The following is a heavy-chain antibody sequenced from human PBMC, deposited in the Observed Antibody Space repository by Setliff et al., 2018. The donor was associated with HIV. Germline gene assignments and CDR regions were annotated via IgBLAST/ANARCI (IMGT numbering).Heavy chain of an antibody. V-gene: IGHV1-8*02. Sequence: GASVKVSCKASGYTFTSYDIHWVRQATGQGLEWMGWMNPYTGNAGFAQKFQDRVAMTRNTSISTTYMELSSLRSEDTAVYYCARYQLLWLAFDSWGQGTLVTVSS. CDR1: GYTFTSYD. D-gene: IGHD2-2*01. CDR3: ARYQLLWLAFDS. J-gene: IGHJ4*02. CDR2: MNPYTGNA.